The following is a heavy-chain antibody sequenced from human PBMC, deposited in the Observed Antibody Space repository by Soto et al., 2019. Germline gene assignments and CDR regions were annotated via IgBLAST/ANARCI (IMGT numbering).Heavy chain of an antibody. J-gene: IGHJ4*02. Sequence: SSETLSLTCTVSGGSISSGDYYWSWIRQPPGKGLEWIGYIYYSGSTYYNPSLKSRVTISVDTYKNQFSLKLSSVTAADTAVYYCARGHTYYYDSSGSFDYWGQGTLVTVSS. CDR2: IYYSGST. CDR1: GGSISSGDYY. D-gene: IGHD3-22*01. V-gene: IGHV4-30-4*01. CDR3: ARGHTYYYDSSGSFDY.